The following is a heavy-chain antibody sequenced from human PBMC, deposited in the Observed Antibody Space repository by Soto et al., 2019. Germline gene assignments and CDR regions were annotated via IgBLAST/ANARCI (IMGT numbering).Heavy chain of an antibody. V-gene: IGHV3-9*01. J-gene: IGHJ6*02. CDR2: ISWSGNSV. CDR1: GFIFNGYA. Sequence: EVQLLESGGGLVQPGRPLRLSCTASGFIFNGYAMHWVRQTPGKGLEWVAGISWSGNSVGYADSVRGRVTTSRDNAENTVYLQMNSLRPEDTAVYYCAKAMKSAAAGSSYYLYNGMDVWGQGTTVTVSS. CDR3: AKAMKSAAAGSSYYLYNGMDV. D-gene: IGHD6-13*01.